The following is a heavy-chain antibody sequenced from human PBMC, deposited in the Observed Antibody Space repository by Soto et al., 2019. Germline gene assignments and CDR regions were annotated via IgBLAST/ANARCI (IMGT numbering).Heavy chain of an antibody. J-gene: IGHJ4*02. Sequence: GGSLRLSCAASGFTFSSYGMHWVRQAPGKGLEWVAVIWYDGSNKYYADSVEGRFTISRDNSKNTLYLQMNSLRAEDTAVYYCARDDLDFWSGEALDYWGQGTLVTVSS. D-gene: IGHD3-3*01. CDR3: ARDDLDFWSGEALDY. CDR2: IWYDGSNK. V-gene: IGHV3-33*01. CDR1: GFTFSSYG.